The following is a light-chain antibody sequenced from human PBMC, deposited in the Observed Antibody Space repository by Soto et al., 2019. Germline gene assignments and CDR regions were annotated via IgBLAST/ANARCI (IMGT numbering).Light chain of an antibody. CDR3: QRYGASSTYT. J-gene: IGKJ2*01. V-gene: IGKV3-20*01. CDR1: QSVTSSY. Sequence: EIVLTQSPGTLSLSPGERATLSCRASQSVTSSYLAWYQQKPGQAPRLLIYGASSRATGIPDRFSGSGSGTDFTLTINRREPEDFAVYYCQRYGASSTYTFGQGTKLEIK. CDR2: GAS.